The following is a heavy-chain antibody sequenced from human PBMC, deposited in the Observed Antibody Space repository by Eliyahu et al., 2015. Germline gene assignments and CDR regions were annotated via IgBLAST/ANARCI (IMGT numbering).Heavy chain of an antibody. V-gene: IGHV4-39*01. CDR3: ARQWEGWELLGYFDY. CDR1: GGSISSSSYY. J-gene: IGHJ4*02. CDR2: IYYSGST. Sequence: PGLVKPSETLSLTCTVSGGSISSSSYYWGWIRQPPGKGLEWIGSIYYSGSTYYNPSLKSRVTISVDTSKNQFSLKLSSVTAADTAVYYCARQWEGWELLGYFDYWGQGTLVTVSS. D-gene: IGHD1-26*01.